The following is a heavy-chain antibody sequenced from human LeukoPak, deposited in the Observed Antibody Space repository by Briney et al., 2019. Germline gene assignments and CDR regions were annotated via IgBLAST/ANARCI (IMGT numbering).Heavy chain of an antibody. V-gene: IGHV3-21*01. CDR2: IDTDSTYI. CDR1: GFTFSNYD. J-gene: IGHJ5*02. D-gene: IGHD6-13*01. CDR3: ARDQRAAAGYNWFDP. Sequence: GGSLRLSCAASGFTFSNYDMNWVRQSPGKGLEWVSSIDTDSTYIHYADSVKGRFTISRDNAKNSLYLQMNSLRAEDTAVYYCARDQRAAAGYNWFDPWGQGTLVTVSS.